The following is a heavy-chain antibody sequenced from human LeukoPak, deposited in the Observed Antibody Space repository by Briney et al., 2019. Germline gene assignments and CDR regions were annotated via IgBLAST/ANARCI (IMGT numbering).Heavy chain of an antibody. CDR1: GYSISSGYY. D-gene: IGHD3-22*01. J-gene: IGHJ4*02. CDR2: IYHSGST. Sequence: PSQTLSLTCTVSGYSISSGYYWGWIRQPPGKGLEWIGSIYHSGSTYYNPSLKSRVTISVDTSKNQFSLKLSSVTAADTAVYYCARGGRRYYDSSGYYLFDYWGQGTLVTVSS. V-gene: IGHV4-38-2*02. CDR3: ARGGRRYYDSSGYYLFDY.